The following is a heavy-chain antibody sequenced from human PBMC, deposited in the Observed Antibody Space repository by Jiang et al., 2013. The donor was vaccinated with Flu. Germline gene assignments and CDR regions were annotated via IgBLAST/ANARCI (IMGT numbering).Heavy chain of an antibody. V-gene: IGHV3-30*18. CDR3: AKDSEEFGVVIAHYYYYGMDV. J-gene: IGHJ6*02. D-gene: IGHD3-3*01. Sequence: EWVAVISYDGSNKYYADSVKGRFTISRDNSKNTLYLQMNSLRAEDTAVYYCAKDSEEFGVVIAHYYYYGMDVWGQGTTVTVSS. CDR2: ISYDGSNK.